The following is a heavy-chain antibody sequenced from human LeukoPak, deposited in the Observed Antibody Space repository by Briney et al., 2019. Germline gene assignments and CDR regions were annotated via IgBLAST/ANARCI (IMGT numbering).Heavy chain of an antibody. D-gene: IGHD2-2*01. Sequence: GGSLRLSCAASGFPFDDYAMHWVRQAPGTGLEWVSGIRWSTDSVGYADSVRGRFTISRDKAKNSLYLQMNSLRAEDTALYYCVKDFGQTTAAIAYWGQGTLVTVSS. CDR1: GFPFDDYA. CDR2: IRWSTDSV. CDR3: VKDFGQTTAAIAY. J-gene: IGHJ4*02. V-gene: IGHV3-9*01.